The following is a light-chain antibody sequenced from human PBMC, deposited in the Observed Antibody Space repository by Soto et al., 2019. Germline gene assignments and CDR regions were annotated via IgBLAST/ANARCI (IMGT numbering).Light chain of an antibody. CDR3: QHYNSYSEA. CDR1: QTISSW. J-gene: IGKJ1*01. CDR2: KAS. Sequence: DIHMTQSPSTLSGSVGDRVTITCRASQTISSWLAWYQQKPGKAPKLLIYKASTLKSGVPSRFSGSGSGTEFTLTISSLQPDDFATYYCQHYNSYSEAFGQGPKV. V-gene: IGKV1-5*03.